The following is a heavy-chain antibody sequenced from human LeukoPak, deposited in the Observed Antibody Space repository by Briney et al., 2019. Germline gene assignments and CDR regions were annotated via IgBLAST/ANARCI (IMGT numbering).Heavy chain of an antibody. V-gene: IGHV4-30-4*01. CDR1: GXSITSGDYF. D-gene: IGHD3-10*01. CDR2: IYYSGST. J-gene: IGHJ4*02. CDR3: ASYSGSGSHFDY. Sequence: SQTLSLTCTVSGXSITSGDYFWSWIRQPPGKGLEWIGTIYYSGSTYYNPSLKSRVIMSVDTSKNQFPLKLSSVIAADTAVYYCASYSGSGSHFDYWGQGTLVTVSS.